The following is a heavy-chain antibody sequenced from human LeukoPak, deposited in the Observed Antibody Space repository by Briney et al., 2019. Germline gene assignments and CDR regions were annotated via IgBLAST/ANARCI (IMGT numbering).Heavy chain of an antibody. CDR2: IRRRAYGGAA. Sequence: GGSLRLSCTTSGFAFDDFAMSWVRQPGGKGLEGVGFIRRRAYGGAAEYAASVKGRFIISRDDSKGIAYLQMNSMKTEDTAVYYCSRNGLVDFDYWGQGSRVIVSP. J-gene: IGHJ4*02. CDR3: SRNGLVDFDY. V-gene: IGHV3-49*04. CDR1: GFAFDDFA.